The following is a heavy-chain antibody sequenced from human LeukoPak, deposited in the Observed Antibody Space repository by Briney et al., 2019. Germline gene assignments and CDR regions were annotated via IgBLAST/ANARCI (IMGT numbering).Heavy chain of an antibody. CDR3: AREGGGSSSWYNYFGY. CDR2: IYTSGST. D-gene: IGHD6-13*01. CDR1: GGSISSYY. V-gene: IGHV4-4*07. J-gene: IGHJ4*02. Sequence: SETLSLTCTVSGGSISSYYWTWIRQPAGKGLEWIGRIYTSGSTNYNPSLKSRVTMSVDTSKNQFSLKLRSVTAADTAVYYCAREGGGSSSWYNYFGYWGQGTLVTVSS.